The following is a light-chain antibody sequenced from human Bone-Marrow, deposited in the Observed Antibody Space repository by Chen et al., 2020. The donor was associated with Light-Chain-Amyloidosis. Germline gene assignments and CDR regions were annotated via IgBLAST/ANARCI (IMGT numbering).Light chain of an antibody. V-gene: IGLV3-25*03. CDR3: QSADSSGTYEVI. Sequence: SYELTRPPSVSVSPGQTARIPCSGDDFPTKYAYWYQQRPGQAPVLVIHRETERPSGISERFSGSSSGTTATLTISGVQAEDEADYHCQSADSSGTYEVIFGGGTKLTVL. CDR1: DFPTKY. J-gene: IGLJ2*01. CDR2: RET.